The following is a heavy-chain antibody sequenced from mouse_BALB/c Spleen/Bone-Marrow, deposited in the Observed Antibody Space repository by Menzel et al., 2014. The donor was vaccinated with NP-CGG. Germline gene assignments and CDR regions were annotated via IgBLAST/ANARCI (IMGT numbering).Heavy chain of an antibody. D-gene: IGHD2-14*01. J-gene: IGHJ4*01. V-gene: IGHV1-69*02. CDR2: IDPSDTET. Sequence: VKLQESGAELVKPGAPVKLSCKASGYTFISYWMNWVKQRPGRGLEWIGRIDPSDTETHYNQKFKNKATLTVDKSSSTAYIHLSSLTSEDAAVYFCARSPRRYDAGSAMDYWRQCTSVPVSS. CDR3: ARSPRRYDAGSAMDY. CDR1: GYTFISYW.